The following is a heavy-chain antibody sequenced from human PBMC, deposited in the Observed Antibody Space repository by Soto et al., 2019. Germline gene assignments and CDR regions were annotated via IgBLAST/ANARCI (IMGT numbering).Heavy chain of an antibody. V-gene: IGHV4-59*01. CDR2: IYYSGST. CDR3: ARAKGDIVVVPAAPKTYYFDY. J-gene: IGHJ4*02. CDR1: GGSISSYY. Sequence: SETLSLTCTVSGGSISSYYWSWIRQPPGKGLEWTGYIYYSGSTNYNPSLKSRVTISVDTSKNQFSLKLSSVTAADTAVYYCARAKGDIVVVPAAPKTYYFDYWGQGTLVTVSS. D-gene: IGHD2-2*01.